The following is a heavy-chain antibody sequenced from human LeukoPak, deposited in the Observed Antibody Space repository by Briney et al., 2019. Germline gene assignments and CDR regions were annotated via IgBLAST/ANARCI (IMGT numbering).Heavy chain of an antibody. CDR3: TIGGASGSLAH. CDR2: TYTSGDT. Sequence: SETLSLTCTVSRASISDNYWSWSRQPAGKALEWIGRTYTSGDTNYNPSLKSRASVSVDTSKNQFYLSLRYVTAADTAVYYCTIGGASGSLAHWGPGNLVTVSS. V-gene: IGHV4-4*07. CDR1: RASISDNY. D-gene: IGHD6-13*01. J-gene: IGHJ4*02.